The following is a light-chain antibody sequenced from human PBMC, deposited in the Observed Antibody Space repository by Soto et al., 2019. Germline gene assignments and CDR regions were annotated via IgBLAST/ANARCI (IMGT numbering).Light chain of an antibody. CDR1: QRVNTC. V-gene: IGKV1-5*01. J-gene: IGKJ1*01. CDR3: QQYNGYSRT. Sequence: DIQMTQSPSTLSASVGDRVSITCRASQRVNTCLAWYQQKPGKAPYLLISDVSSLERGVPSRFSGSGSGTEFTLTISSMQPDDFATFYCQQYNGYSRTFGQGTKVDIK. CDR2: DVS.